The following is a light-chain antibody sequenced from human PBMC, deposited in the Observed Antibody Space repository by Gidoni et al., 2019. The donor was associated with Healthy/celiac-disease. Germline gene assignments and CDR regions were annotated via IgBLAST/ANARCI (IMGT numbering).Light chain of an antibody. V-gene: IGKV3-20*01. CDR2: GAS. J-gene: IGKJ1*01. CDR1: QSVSSSY. CDR3: QQYGSSPWT. Sequence: EIVLTQSPGTLSLSPGERATLSCRSSQSVSSSYLAWYQQKPGQAPRLLIYGASSRATGIPDRFSGSGSGTDFTLTISRLEPEDVALDYWQQYGSSPWTFGQGTKVEIK.